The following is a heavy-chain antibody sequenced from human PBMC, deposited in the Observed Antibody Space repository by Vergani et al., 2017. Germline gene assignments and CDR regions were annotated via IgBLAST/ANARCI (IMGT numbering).Heavy chain of an antibody. Sequence: QLQLQESGPGLVKPSETLSLTCTVSGGSISSSSYYWGWIRQPPGKGLEWIGNIYYSGSTYYNPSLKSRVTISVDTSKNQFSLKLSSVTAADTAVYYCAREMTSFGVIVNYMDVWGKGTTVTVSS. CDR3: AREMTSFGVIVNYMDV. CDR1: GGSISSSSYY. D-gene: IGHD3-3*01. V-gene: IGHV4-39*02. CDR2: IYYSGST. J-gene: IGHJ6*03.